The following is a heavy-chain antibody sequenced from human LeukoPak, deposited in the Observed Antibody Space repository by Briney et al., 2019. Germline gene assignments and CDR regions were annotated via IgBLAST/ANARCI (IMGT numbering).Heavy chain of an antibody. J-gene: IGHJ3*02. Sequence: KTSETLSLTCTVSGGSISSYYWSWIRQSAGKGLEWIGRIYTSGSTNYNPSLKSRVTMSVDTSKNQFSLKLSSVTAADTAVYYCARAHSSRIVGATDDAFDIWGQGTMVTVSS. V-gene: IGHV4-4*07. CDR3: ARAHSSRIVGATDDAFDI. CDR1: GGSISSYY. D-gene: IGHD1-26*01. CDR2: IYTSGST.